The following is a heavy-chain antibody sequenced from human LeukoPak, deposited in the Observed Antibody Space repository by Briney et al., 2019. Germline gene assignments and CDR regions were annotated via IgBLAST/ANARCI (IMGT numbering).Heavy chain of an antibody. CDR3: AKEAAGTFYYYGMDV. J-gene: IGHJ6*02. Sequence: QPGGSLRLSCAASGFTFSSYAMSWVRQAPGKGLEWVSAINGRGGDTYYADSVKGRFTISRDKSKNTLYLQMNSLRVEDTAVYYCAKEAAGTFYYYGMDVWGQGTTVTVSS. V-gene: IGHV3-23*01. CDR1: GFTFSSYA. CDR2: INGRGGDT. D-gene: IGHD6-13*01.